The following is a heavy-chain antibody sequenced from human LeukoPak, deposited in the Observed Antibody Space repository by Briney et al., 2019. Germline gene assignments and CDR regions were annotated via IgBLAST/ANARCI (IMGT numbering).Heavy chain of an antibody. Sequence: SETLSLTCAASSESFTAYYWSWIRQSPEKGLEWIGHINHVGSTNYNPSLRSRVTLSVDTSNSQFSLEVKSVTAADTATYYCARGQGWPPHVDFWGQGALVTVSS. J-gene: IGHJ4*02. D-gene: IGHD5-24*01. V-gene: IGHV4-34*01. CDR1: SESFTAYY. CDR2: INHVGST. CDR3: ARGQGWPPHVDF.